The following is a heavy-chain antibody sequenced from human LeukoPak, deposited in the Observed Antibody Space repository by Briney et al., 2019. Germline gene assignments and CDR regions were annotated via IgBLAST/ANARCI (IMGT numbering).Heavy chain of an antibody. CDR2: IYYSGST. CDR3: ARRERILNNWFDP. Sequence: PSETLSLTCAVYGGSFSGYYWSWIRQPPGKGLEWIGSIYYSGSTYYNPSLKSRVTISVDTSKNQFSLKLSSVTAADTAVYYCARRERILNNWFDPWGQGTLVTVSS. J-gene: IGHJ5*02. V-gene: IGHV4-34*01. D-gene: IGHD1-26*01. CDR1: GGSFSGYY.